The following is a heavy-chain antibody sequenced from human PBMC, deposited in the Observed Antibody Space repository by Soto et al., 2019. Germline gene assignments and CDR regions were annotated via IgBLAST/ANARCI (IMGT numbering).Heavy chain of an antibody. V-gene: IGHV3-48*02. J-gene: IGHJ5*02. CDR3: VRSNYDATSPFDP. CDR2: ISSRSTTI. Sequence: GGSLRLSRAASGFTFSSYIMNWVRQAPGKGLEWISYISSRSTTIYYADSVKGRFTISRDHAKNSLYLQMNSLRDEDTAVYYCVRSNYDATSPFDPPGQAPLVTVSS. D-gene: IGHD3-3*01. CDR1: GFTFSSYI.